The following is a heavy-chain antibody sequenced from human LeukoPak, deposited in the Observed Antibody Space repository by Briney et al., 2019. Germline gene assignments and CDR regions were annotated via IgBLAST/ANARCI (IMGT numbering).Heavy chain of an antibody. V-gene: IGHV1-2*02. Sequence: ASVNVSCKASVYTFTSYYLHWVRQAPGQGLEWMGWINPNSCGTNYAQKLRGRITMTRDTSISKAYMELSRVRSDDTAEYYCARALYYDSSGYYSSSYYYFQHWGQGTLVTVSS. CDR2: INPNSCGT. CDR3: ARALYYDSSGYYSSSYYYFQH. CDR1: VYTFTSYY. J-gene: IGHJ1*01. D-gene: IGHD3-22*01.